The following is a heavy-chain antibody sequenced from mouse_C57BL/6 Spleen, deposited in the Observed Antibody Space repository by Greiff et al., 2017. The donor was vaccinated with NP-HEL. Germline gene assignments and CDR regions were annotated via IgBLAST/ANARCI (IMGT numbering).Heavy chain of an antibody. CDR1: GYTFTNYW. Sequence: VQLVESGAELVRPGTSVKMSCKASGYTFTNYWIGWAKQRPGHGLEWIGDIYPGGGYTNYNEKFKGKATLTADKSSSTAYMQFSSLTSEDSAIYYCARSVYYGNYGFAWFAYWGQGTLVTVSA. CDR3: ARSVYYGNYGFAWFAY. D-gene: IGHD2-1*01. J-gene: IGHJ3*01. V-gene: IGHV1-63*01. CDR2: IYPGGGYT.